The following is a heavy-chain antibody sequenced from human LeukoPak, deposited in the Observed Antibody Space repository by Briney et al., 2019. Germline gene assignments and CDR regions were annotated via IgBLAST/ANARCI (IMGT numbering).Heavy chain of an antibody. CDR1: GFTFSPYS. Sequence: GGSLRLSCAASGFTFSPYSMHWVRQAPGKGLEWVSSISSSSKYKYYAVSVKGRFTISRDGAKNSLYLQMNSLRAEDTAVYYCARDLKSQNYYDSSGYYALDYWGQGTLVTVSS. CDR2: ISSSSKYK. D-gene: IGHD3-22*01. J-gene: IGHJ4*02. CDR3: ARDLKSQNYYDSSGYYALDY. V-gene: IGHV3-21*01.